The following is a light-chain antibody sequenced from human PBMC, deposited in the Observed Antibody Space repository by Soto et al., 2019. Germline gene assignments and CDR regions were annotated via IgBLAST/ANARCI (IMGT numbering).Light chain of an antibody. Sequence: QSALTQPASVSGSPGQSITISCTGTSSDVGSYNLVSWYQQHPGKAPKLMIYEGSKRPSGVSNRFSGSKSSNTASLTISGLQAEDEADYYCCSYAGSSAWVFGGGTKVTVL. J-gene: IGLJ3*02. V-gene: IGLV2-23*01. CDR2: EGS. CDR1: SSDVGSYNL. CDR3: CSYAGSSAWV.